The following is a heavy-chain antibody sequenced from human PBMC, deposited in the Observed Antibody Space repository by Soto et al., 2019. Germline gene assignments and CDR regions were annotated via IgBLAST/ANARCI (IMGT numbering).Heavy chain of an antibody. CDR3: ARESVQLERREGAFDI. V-gene: IGHV4-61*01. D-gene: IGHD1-1*01. CDR1: GGSVSSGSYY. Sequence: PSETLSLTCTVSGGSVSSGSYYWSWIRQPPGKGLEWIGYIYYSGSTNYNPSLKSRVTISVDTSKNQFSLKLSSVTAADTAVYYCARESVQLERREGAFDIWGQGTIVTVSS. J-gene: IGHJ3*02. CDR2: IYYSGST.